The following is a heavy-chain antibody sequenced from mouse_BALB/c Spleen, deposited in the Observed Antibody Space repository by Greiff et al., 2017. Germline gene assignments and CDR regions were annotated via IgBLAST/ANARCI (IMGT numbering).Heavy chain of an antibody. Sequence: VKLVESGPDLVAPSQSLSITCTVSGFSLTSYGVHWVRQPPGKGLEWLVVIWSDGSTTYNSALKSRLSISKDNSKSQVFLKMNSLQTDDTAMYYCARHGNYQNYAMDYWGQGTSVTVSS. V-gene: IGHV2-6-2*01. CDR2: IWSDGST. D-gene: IGHD2-1*01. CDR1: GFSLTSYG. CDR3: ARHGNYQNYAMDY. J-gene: IGHJ4*01.